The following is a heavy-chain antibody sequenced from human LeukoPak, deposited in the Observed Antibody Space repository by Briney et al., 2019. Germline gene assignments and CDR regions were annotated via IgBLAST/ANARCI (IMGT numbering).Heavy chain of an antibody. D-gene: IGHD3-10*01. V-gene: IGHV1-18*01. Sequence: GASVKVSCKASGYTFTSYGISWVRQAPGQGLEWMGWISAYNGNTNYAQKLQGRVTMTTDTSTSTAYMELRSLRSDDTAVYYGARVLGYYGSSWFDPWGQGTLVTVSS. J-gene: IGHJ5*02. CDR1: GYTFTSYG. CDR3: ARVLGYYGSSWFDP. CDR2: ISAYNGNT.